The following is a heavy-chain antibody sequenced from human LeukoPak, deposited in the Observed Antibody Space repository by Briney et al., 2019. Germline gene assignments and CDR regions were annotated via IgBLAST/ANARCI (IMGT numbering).Heavy chain of an antibody. D-gene: IGHD6-6*01. Sequence: SGPTLMKPTQTLTLTCTFSGFSLSTYGVGVGWIRQPPGKALEWLLLIYWDDDKRYSPSLKSRLTITKDTSKNQVVLTMTNMDPVDTATYYCAHGLTYSSSSWSNWFDPWGQGTLVTVSS. CDR2: IYWDDDK. CDR3: AHGLTYSSSSWSNWFDP. CDR1: GFSLSTYGVG. J-gene: IGHJ5*02. V-gene: IGHV2-5*02.